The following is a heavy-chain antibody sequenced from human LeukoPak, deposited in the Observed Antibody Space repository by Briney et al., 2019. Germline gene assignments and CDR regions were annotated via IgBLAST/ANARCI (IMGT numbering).Heavy chain of an antibody. D-gene: IGHD3-22*01. CDR2: IWYDGSNK. CDR3: ARDNYFDSSGYYSFDY. J-gene: IGHJ4*02. Sequence: PGGSLRLSCAASGFTFSSYGMHWVRQAPGKGLEWVAVIWYDGSNKYYADSVKGRFTISRDNSKNTLYLQMNSLRTEDTAVYYCARDNYFDSSGYYSFDYWGQGTLVTVSS. CDR1: GFTFSSYG. V-gene: IGHV3-33*08.